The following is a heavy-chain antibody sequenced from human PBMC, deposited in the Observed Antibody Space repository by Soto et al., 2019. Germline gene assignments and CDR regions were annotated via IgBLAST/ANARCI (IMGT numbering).Heavy chain of an antibody. CDR1: GYTFTSXG. J-gene: IGHJ4*02. CDR2: TSAYNGNT. CDR3: ARDRQSYGGNPASFDY. V-gene: IGHV1-18*04. D-gene: IGHD4-17*01. Sequence: ASVKVSCXASGYTFTSXGISWVRQAPGQGLEWMGLTSAYNGNTNYAQKLQGRVTITTDTSTSTAYMELRSLRSDATAVYYCARDRQSYGGNPASFDYWGQGTLVTVSS.